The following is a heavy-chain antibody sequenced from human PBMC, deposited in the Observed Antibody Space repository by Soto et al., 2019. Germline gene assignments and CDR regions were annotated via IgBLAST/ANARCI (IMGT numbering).Heavy chain of an antibody. J-gene: IGHJ3*02. D-gene: IGHD3-22*01. V-gene: IGHV3-23*01. CDR1: GFTFSSYA. Sequence: GGSLRLSCAASGFTFSSYAMSWVRQAPGKGLEWVSAISGSGGSTYYADSVKGRFTISRDNSKNTLYLQMNSLRAEDTAVYYCAKVGSADGALIVVVGADAFDIWGQGTMVTVSS. CDR3: AKVGSADGALIVVVGADAFDI. CDR2: ISGSGGST.